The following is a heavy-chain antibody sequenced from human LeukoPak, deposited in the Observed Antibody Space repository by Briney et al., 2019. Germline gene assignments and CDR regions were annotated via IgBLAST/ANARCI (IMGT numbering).Heavy chain of an antibody. CDR2: INPNSGGT. D-gene: IGHD3-10*01. V-gene: IGHV1-2*06. CDR3: ARGGPYYYNSGSYGNIDY. CDR1: GYTFTGYY. Sequence: GASVKVSCKASGYTFTGYYIHWVRQAPGQGLEWMGRINPNSGGTDYAQKFQGRVTMTRDTSISTAYMELSRLRSDDTAMYYCARGGPYYYNSGSYGNIDYWGQGTLVTVSS. J-gene: IGHJ4*02.